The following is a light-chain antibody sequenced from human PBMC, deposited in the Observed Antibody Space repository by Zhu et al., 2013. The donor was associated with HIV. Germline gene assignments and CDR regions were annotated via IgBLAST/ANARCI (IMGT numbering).Light chain of an antibody. J-gene: IGKJ1*01. V-gene: IGKV3-20*01. Sequence: EIVLTQSPGTLSLSPGERATLSCRASQSVSSSYLAWYQQKPGQAPRLLIYGASSRATGIPDRFSGSGSGTVFTLSISRLEPEDSAVYYCQQHGSSPWTFGQGTKVEI. CDR2: GAS. CDR1: QSVSSSY. CDR3: QQHGSSPWT.